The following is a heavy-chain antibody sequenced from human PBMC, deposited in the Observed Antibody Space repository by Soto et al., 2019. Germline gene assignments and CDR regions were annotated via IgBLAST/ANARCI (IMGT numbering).Heavy chain of an antibody. D-gene: IGHD1-1*01. Sequence: EVQLVESGGGLVQPGWSLRRPCEAAGLTLSSYWMRVSCQSPGKGLEWVANTRQDGGQSYLVDSVQGRFTISRDNAKISVYLKRNSLRAEDKAVYYGVSAGRTGLQFDSWGQGPLVTVSS. CDR2: TRQDGGQS. CDR1: GLTLSSYW. V-gene: IGHV3-7*01. J-gene: IGHJ4*02. CDR3: VSAGRTGLQFDS.